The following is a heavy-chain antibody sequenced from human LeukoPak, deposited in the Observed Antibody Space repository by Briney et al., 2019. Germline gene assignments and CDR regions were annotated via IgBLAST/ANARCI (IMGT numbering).Heavy chain of an antibody. CDR3: ARGRLFSGYRGNVGHEDFDY. Sequence: GGSLRLSCAASGFTFSSYGIHWVRQAPGKGLEWVAVISNDGSNKYYADSVKGRFTISRDNSKNTLYLQMNSLRAEDTAVYYCARGRLFSGYRGNVGHEDFDYWGQGSLVTVSS. CDR1: GFTFSSYG. D-gene: IGHD5-12*01. V-gene: IGHV3-30*03. CDR2: ISNDGSNK. J-gene: IGHJ4*02.